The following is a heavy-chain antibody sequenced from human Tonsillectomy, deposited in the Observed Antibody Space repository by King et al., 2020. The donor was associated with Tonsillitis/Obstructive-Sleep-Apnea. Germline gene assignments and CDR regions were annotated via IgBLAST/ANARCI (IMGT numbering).Heavy chain of an antibody. V-gene: IGHV3-9*01. D-gene: IGHD3-3*01. J-gene: IGHJ6*04. Sequence: VQLVESGGGLVQPGGSLRLSFAASGFPFKVYPMHWVRQAPGKGLEGVSGISWNSGGKGYGDSVKGRFTISRDNAKNSLYLQMNSLRAEDTALYYCAKDTDYDFWSGLDVWGKGTTVTVSS. CDR2: ISWNSGGK. CDR1: GFPFKVYP. CDR3: AKDTDYDFWSGLDV.